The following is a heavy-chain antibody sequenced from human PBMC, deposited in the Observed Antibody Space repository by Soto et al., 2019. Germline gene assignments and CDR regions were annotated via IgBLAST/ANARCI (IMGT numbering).Heavy chain of an antibody. J-gene: IGHJ4*02. CDR3: ARDKYSSNWYYFDY. D-gene: IGHD6-13*01. Sequence: NPSETLSLTXTVSGGSISSYYWSWIRQPAGKGLAWIGRIYTTGSTNYNPSLRSRVTMSVDTSKNQFSLKLSSVTAADTAVYYCARDKYSSNWYYFDYWGQGTLVTVSS. V-gene: IGHV4-4*07. CDR1: GGSISSYY. CDR2: IYTTGST.